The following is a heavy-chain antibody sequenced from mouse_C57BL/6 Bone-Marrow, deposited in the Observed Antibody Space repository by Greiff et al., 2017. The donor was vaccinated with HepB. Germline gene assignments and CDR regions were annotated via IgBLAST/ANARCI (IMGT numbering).Heavy chain of an antibody. CDR1: GFTFSSYA. Sequence: EVKLMESGGGLVKPGGSLKLSCAASGFTFSSYAMSWVRQTPEKRLEWVATISDGGSYTYYPDNVKGRFTISRDNAKNNLYLQMSHLKSEDTAMYYCARVDYGRGYWGQGTTLPVSS. V-gene: IGHV5-4*03. CDR2: ISDGGSYT. D-gene: IGHD1-1*01. J-gene: IGHJ2*01. CDR3: ARVDYGRGY.